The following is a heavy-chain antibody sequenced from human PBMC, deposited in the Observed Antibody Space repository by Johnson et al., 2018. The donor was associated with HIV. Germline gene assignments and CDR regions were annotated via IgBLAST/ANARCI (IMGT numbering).Heavy chain of an antibody. J-gene: IGHJ3*02. CDR1: GFTFSGSA. CDR2: IRSKANSYAT. Sequence: VQLVESGGGVVQPGRSLRLSCAASGFTFSGSAMHWVRQASGKGLEWVGRIRSKANSYATAYAASLKGRFTISRDDSKITAYLQMNSLRAEDTALYYCARDSTPWGGDYVGYAFDIWGQGTMVTVSS. V-gene: IGHV3-73*01. D-gene: IGHD4-17*01. CDR3: ARDSTPWGGDYVGYAFDI.